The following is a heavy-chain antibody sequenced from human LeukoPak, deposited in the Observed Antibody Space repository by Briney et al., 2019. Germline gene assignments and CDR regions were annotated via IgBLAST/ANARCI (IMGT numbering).Heavy chain of an antibody. V-gene: IGHV3-48*01. CDR2: ISSRSSTV. D-gene: IGHD2-21*02. Sequence: GGSLRLSCAASGFTFSSYSMNWVRQAPGKGPEWVSYISSRSSTVYYADSVKGRFTISRDNAKNSLYLQMNSLRAEDTAVYYCAREPAYCGGDCYPTWGQGTLVTVSS. CDR3: AREPAYCGGDCYPT. CDR1: GFTFSSYS. J-gene: IGHJ5*02.